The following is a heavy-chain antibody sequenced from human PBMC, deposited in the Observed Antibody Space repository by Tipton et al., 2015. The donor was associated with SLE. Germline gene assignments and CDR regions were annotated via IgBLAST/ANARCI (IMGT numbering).Heavy chain of an antibody. CDR1: GFIFDEYA. CDR3: ARSDYADY. J-gene: IGHJ4*02. Sequence: SLRLSCAASGFIFDEYAMHWVRQAPGKGLEWVSRIRSDGSSTSYADSVKGRFTISRDNAKNTLYLQMNSLRAEDTAVYYCARSDYADYWGQGTLVTVSS. CDR2: IRSDGSST. V-gene: IGHV3-74*01.